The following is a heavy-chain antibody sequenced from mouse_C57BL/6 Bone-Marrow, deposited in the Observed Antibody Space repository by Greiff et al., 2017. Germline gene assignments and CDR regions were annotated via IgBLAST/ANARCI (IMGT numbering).Heavy chain of an antibody. V-gene: IGHV5-17*01. CDR2: ISSGSSAI. CDR1: GFTFSGYG. Sequence: EVKLMESGGGLVKPGGSLKLSCAASGFTFSGYGMHWVRQAPEKGLEWVAYISSGSSAIYYADTVKGRFTLSRDNAKNTLYLQMTSLRSEDTAMYYCARGASNCGYFAVWGTGTLVTVSA. D-gene: IGHD2-5*01. CDR3: ARGASNCGYFAV. J-gene: IGHJ3*02.